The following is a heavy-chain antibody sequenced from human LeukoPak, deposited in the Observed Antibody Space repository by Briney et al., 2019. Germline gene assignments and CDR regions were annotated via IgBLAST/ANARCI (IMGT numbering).Heavy chain of an antibody. CDR1: GGSFSGYY. Sequence: SETLSLTCAVYGGSFSGYYWSWIRQPPGKGLEWIGDINHSGSTNYNPSLKSRVTISVDTSKNQFSLKLSSVTAADTAVYYCAREPTPDIVVVVGAFDIWGQGTMVTVSS. CDR2: INHSGST. D-gene: IGHD2-15*01. CDR3: AREPTPDIVVVVGAFDI. J-gene: IGHJ3*02. V-gene: IGHV4-34*01.